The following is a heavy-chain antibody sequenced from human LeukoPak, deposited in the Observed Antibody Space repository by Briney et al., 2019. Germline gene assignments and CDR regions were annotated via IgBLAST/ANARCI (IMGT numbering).Heavy chain of an antibody. CDR1: GFTFSDYW. CDR2: ISSSSSYI. V-gene: IGHV3-21*01. CDR3: ARDSRTDAFDI. Sequence: GGSLRLSCAASGFTFSDYWMTWVRQAPGKGLEWVSSISSSSSYIYYADSVKGRFTISRDSAKNSLYLQMNSLRAEDTAVYYCARDSRTDAFDIWGQGTMVTVSS. J-gene: IGHJ3*02.